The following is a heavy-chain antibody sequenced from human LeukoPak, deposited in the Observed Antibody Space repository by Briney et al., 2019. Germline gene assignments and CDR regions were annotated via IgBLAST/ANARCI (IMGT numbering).Heavy chain of an antibody. J-gene: IGHJ4*02. CDR2: IKQDGSEK. V-gene: IGHV3-7*01. CDR3: ARDLAFRPPTTYCYGSGNDY. D-gene: IGHD3-10*01. Sequence: GGSLRLSCAASGFTFSSYWMSWVRQAPGKGLEWVANIKQDGSEKYYVDSVKGRFTISRDNAKNSLYLQMNSLRAEDTAVYYCARDLAFRPPTTYCYGSGNDYWGQGTLVTVSS. CDR1: GFTFSSYW.